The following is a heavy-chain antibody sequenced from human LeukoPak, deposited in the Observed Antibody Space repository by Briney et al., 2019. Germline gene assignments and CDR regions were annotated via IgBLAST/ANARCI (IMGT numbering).Heavy chain of an antibody. J-gene: IGHJ4*02. CDR3: AGVPGTYQPTVY. CDR1: GFTFSTYN. D-gene: IGHD2-2*01. Sequence: GGSLRLSCAASGFTFSTYNMNWVRQAPGKGLVWVLYISSSSSAIYYADSVKGRFTISRDNAENSLYLQMNSLTGEDTAVYYCAGVPGTYQPTVYWGQGTLVTVSS. V-gene: IGHV3-48*04. CDR2: ISSSSSAI.